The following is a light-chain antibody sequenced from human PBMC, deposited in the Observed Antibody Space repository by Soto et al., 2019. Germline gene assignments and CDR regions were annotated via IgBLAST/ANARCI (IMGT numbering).Light chain of an antibody. Sequence: AIQMTPSPSSLSASVGDRVTITCRASQGIRNDLGWYQQKPGKAPKLLIYVASSLQSGVPSRFSGSGSGTDFTLTISSLQPEDFATYYCLQDYNYPWTFGQGTKVDIK. J-gene: IGKJ1*01. CDR2: VAS. V-gene: IGKV1-6*01. CDR1: QGIRND. CDR3: LQDYNYPWT.